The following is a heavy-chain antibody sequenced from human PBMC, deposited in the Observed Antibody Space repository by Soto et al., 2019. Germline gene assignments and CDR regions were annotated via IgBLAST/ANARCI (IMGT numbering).Heavy chain of an antibody. CDR1: GYSFTSYC. D-gene: IGHD6-13*01. CDR2: IYPGDSDT. J-gene: IGHJ6*02. CDR3: ARRTVISTRRYAGYYYGMDF. V-gene: IGHV5-51*01. Sequence: VESLNLCCQVSGYSFTSYCIGWVLQVPGKGLEWMGIIYPGDSDTRYSPSFQGQVTISADKSISTAYLQWSSLKASDTAMYYCARRTVISTRRYAGYYYGMDFWGQGTTVTVSS.